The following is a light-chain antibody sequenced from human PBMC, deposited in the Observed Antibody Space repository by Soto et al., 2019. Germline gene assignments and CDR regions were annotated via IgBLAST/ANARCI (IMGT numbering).Light chain of an antibody. J-gene: IGLJ1*01. CDR2: EVT. V-gene: IGLV2-23*02. CDR3: CSSVGSYV. CDR1: SSDVENYKL. Sequence: HSALNQPASVSGSPGQSVTISCTATSSDVENYKLVSWYQQHPGKAPKLIIYEVTKRPSGVSNRFSGSKSANTASLTISGLQPEDEADYYCCSSVGSYVFGTGTKVTVL.